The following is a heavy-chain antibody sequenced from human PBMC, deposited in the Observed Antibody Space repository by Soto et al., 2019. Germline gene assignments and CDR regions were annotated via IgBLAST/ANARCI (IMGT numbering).Heavy chain of an antibody. CDR1: GLTFSSYG. J-gene: IGHJ2*01. Sequence: EVQLVESGGGLVQPGGSLRLSCAASGLTFSSYGMNWVRQAPGKGLEWVSYISRSGSTIYYADSVKGRVTISRDNAKNSLYLQMNSLRAEDTAVYYCARDGRIRRPDWYFDLWGRGTLVTVSS. CDR3: ARDGRIRRPDWYFDL. CDR2: ISRSGSTI. D-gene: IGHD2-15*01. V-gene: IGHV3-48*03.